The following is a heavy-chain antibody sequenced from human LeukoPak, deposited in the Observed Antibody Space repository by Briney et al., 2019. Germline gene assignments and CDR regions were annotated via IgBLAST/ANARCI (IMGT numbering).Heavy chain of an antibody. V-gene: IGHV3-21*01. CDR2: ISSSFNYL. Sequence: GGSLRLSCEASGFTFDDYGMSWVRQAPGKGLEWVSSISSSFNYLYYADSVKGRFTISRDNAKNSLYLQMNSLRAEDTAVYYCARPSAYSPDGFDVWGQGTMVTISS. J-gene: IGHJ3*01. CDR1: GFTFDDYG. D-gene: IGHD1-26*01. CDR3: ARPSAYSPDGFDV.